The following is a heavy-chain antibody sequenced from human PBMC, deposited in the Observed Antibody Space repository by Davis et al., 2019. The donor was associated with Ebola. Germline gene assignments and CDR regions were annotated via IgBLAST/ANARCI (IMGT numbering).Heavy chain of an antibody. CDR1: GYTFTGYY. D-gene: IGHD6-13*01. V-gene: IGHV1-2*06. Sequence: AASVKVSCKASGYTFTGYYMHWVRQAPGQGLEWMGRINPNSGGTNYAQKFQGRVTMTRDTSISTACMELSRLRSDDTAVYYCARGLYSSSWIGGWFDPWGQGTLVTVSS. CDR3: ARGLYSSSWIGGWFDP. J-gene: IGHJ5*02. CDR2: INPNSGGT.